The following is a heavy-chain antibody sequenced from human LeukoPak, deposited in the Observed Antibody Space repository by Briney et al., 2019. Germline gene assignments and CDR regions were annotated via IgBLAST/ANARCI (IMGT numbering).Heavy chain of an antibody. CDR3: ANLHGDYRDY. V-gene: IGHV3-9*01. D-gene: IGHD4-17*01. J-gene: IGHJ4*02. CDR1: GFNFDDYA. Sequence: PGRSLRLSCAASGFNFDDYAMHWVRQAPGKGLEWVSGISWNSGNIGYADSVKGGSTISRDNAKNSLYLQLNSLRPEDTALYYGANLHGDYRDYWGQGTLVTVSS. CDR2: ISWNSGNI.